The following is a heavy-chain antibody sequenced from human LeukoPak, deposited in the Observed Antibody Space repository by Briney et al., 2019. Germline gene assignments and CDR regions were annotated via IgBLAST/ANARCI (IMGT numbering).Heavy chain of an antibody. D-gene: IGHD2-15*01. CDR2: ISGSSSYI. V-gene: IGHV3-21*01. Sequence: GGSLRLSCAASGFTFSSYSMNWVRQAPGKGLEWVSSISGSSSYIYYADSVKGRFTISRDNAKKSLYLEMNSLRAEDTAVYYCARDQGVYCSGGRCTGFDIWGQGTMVTVSS. J-gene: IGHJ3*02. CDR3: ARDQGVYCSGGRCTGFDI. CDR1: GFTFSSYS.